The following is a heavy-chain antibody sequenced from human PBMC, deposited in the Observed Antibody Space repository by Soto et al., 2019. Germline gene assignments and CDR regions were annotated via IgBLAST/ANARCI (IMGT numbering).Heavy chain of an antibody. V-gene: IGHV3-13*01. CDR3: ARSPSRSSYWYFDL. CDR1: GFTFSSYD. J-gene: IGHJ2*01. CDR2: IGTAGDT. Sequence: EVQLVESGGGLVQPGGSLRLSCAASGFTFSSYDMHWVRQATGKGLEWVSAIGTAGDTYYPGSVKGRFTISRENAKNSLYLQMNSLRAGDTAVYYCARSPSRSSYWYFDLWGRGTLVTVSS.